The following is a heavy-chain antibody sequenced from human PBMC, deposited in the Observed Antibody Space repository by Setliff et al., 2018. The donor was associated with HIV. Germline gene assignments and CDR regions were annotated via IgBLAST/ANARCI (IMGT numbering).Heavy chain of an antibody. CDR2: IYTSGST. J-gene: IGHJ4*02. V-gene: IGHV4-61*02. CDR1: GGSISSGSYY. Sequence: PSETLSLTCTVSGGSISSGSYYWSWIRQPAGKALEWIGRIYTSGSTNYNPSLESRVSTSLDTSKNQFSLKLTSVTAADTAVYYCAREAAHCSGDTCQFTFDSWGQGTLVTVSS. CDR3: AREAAHCSGDTCQFTFDS. D-gene: IGHD2-15*01.